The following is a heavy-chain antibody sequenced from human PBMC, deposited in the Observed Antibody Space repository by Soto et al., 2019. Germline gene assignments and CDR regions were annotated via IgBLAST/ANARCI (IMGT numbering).Heavy chain of an antibody. D-gene: IGHD3-9*01. Sequence: SETLSLTCTVSGGSISSGGYYWSWIRQHPGKGLEWIGYIYYSGSTYYNPSLKSRVTISVDTSKNQFSLKLSSVTAADTAVYYCARGNNVLRYFGNWFDPWGQGTLVTVSS. J-gene: IGHJ5*02. CDR1: GGSISSGGYY. V-gene: IGHV4-31*03. CDR3: ARGNNVLRYFGNWFDP. CDR2: IYYSGST.